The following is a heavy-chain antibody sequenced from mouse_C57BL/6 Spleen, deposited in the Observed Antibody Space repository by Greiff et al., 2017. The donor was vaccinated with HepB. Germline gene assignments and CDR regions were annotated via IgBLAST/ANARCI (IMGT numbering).Heavy chain of an antibody. CDR1: GFTFSDYY. CDR2: INYDGSST. V-gene: IGHV5-16*01. CDR3: ARDLTGYFDY. D-gene: IGHD4-1*01. Sequence: EVQLVESEGGLVQPGSSMKLSCTASGFTFSDYYMAWVRQVPEKGLEWVANINYDGSSTYYLDSLKSRFIISRDNAKNILYLQMSSLKSEDTATYYCARDLTGYFDYWGQGTTLTVSS. J-gene: IGHJ2*01.